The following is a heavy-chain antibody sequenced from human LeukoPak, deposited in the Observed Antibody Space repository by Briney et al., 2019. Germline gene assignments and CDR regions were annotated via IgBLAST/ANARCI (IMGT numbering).Heavy chain of an antibody. CDR3: AKGYGSGSYLDGMDV. CDR2: ISGSGGST. Sequence: GGSLRLSCAASGFTFSSSGMSWVRQAPGKGLEWVSAISGSGGSTYYADSVKGRFTISRDNSKNTLYLQMNSLRAEDTAVYYCAKGYGSGSYLDGMDVWGQGTTVTVSS. D-gene: IGHD3-10*01. CDR1: GFTFSSSG. V-gene: IGHV3-23*01. J-gene: IGHJ6*02.